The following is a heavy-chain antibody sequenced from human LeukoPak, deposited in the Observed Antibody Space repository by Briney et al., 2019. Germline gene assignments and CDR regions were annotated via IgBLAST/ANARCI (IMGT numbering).Heavy chain of an antibody. J-gene: IGHJ4*02. V-gene: IGHV7-4-1*02. CDR2: INTNTGNP. CDR1: GYTFTSYA. Sequence: ASVKVSCKASGYTFTSYAMNWVRQAPGQGLEWMGWINTNTGNPTYAQGFTGRFVFSLDTSVSTAYLQISSLKAEDTAVYYCATVEREYFDTSGYYNFWGQGTLVTVSS. D-gene: IGHD3-22*01. CDR3: ATVEREYFDTSGYYNF.